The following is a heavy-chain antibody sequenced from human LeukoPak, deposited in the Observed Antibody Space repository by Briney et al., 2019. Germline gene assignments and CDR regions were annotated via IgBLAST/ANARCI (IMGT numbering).Heavy chain of an antibody. CDR2: IYHSGST. J-gene: IGHJ4*02. CDR3: ARSGYSGYDYGDY. Sequence: SQTLSLTCTVSGGSISSGYYWGWIRQPPGKGLEWIGSIYHSGSTYYNPSLKSRVTISVDTSKNQFSLKLSPVTAADTAVYYCARSGYSGYDYGDYWGQGTLVTVSS. V-gene: IGHV4-38-2*02. CDR1: GGSISSGYY. D-gene: IGHD5-12*01.